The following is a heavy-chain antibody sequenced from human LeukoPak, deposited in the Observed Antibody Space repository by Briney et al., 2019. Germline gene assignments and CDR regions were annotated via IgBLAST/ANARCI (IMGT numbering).Heavy chain of an antibody. CDR1: GYTFASYG. V-gene: IGHV1-18*01. CDR2: ISGYNGNT. CDR3: ARGLQETLAWLKALSAFDI. Sequence: GASVKVSCKTSGYTFASYGISWVRQAPGQGLEWMGWISGYNGNTKYAQKFQGRVTMTTDTSTSTAYMELRSLRYDDTAVYYCARGLQETLAWLKALSAFDIWGQGTMVTVSS. J-gene: IGHJ3*02. D-gene: IGHD5-24*01.